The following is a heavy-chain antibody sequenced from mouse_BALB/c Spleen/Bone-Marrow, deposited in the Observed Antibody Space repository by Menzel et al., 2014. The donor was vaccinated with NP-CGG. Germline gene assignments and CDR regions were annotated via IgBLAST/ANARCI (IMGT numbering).Heavy chain of an antibody. CDR1: GYSFTSYW. CDR2: IYPGNSDT. J-gene: IGHJ1*01. Sequence: VHVKQSGTVLARPGASVKMSCKASGYSFTSYWMHWVKQRPGQGLEWIGAIYPGNSDTSYNQKFKGKAKLTAVTSASTAYMELSSLTNEDSAVYYCPGWYFDVWGAGTTVTVSS. CDR3: PGWYFDV. V-gene: IGHV1-5*01.